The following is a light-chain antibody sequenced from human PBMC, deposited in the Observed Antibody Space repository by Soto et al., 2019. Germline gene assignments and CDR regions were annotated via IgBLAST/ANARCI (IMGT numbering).Light chain of an antibody. CDR2: DVS. Sequence: QSALTQPASVSGSPGQSITISCTGTSSDVGAYNYVSWYQQHPGKAPKLMIYDVSNRPSGVSNRCSGSKSGNTASLTISGLQAEDEADYYCSSYTSSGTLVFGGGTKLTVL. CDR3: SSYTSSGTLV. J-gene: IGLJ2*01. V-gene: IGLV2-14*01. CDR1: SSDVGAYNY.